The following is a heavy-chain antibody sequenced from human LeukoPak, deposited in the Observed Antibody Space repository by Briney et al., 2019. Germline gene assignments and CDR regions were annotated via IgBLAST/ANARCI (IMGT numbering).Heavy chain of an antibody. D-gene: IGHD6-13*01. V-gene: IGHV1-18*04. CDR1: GYTFTSYG. J-gene: IGHJ4*02. CDR2: ISAYNGNT. CDR3: ARSRRYSSSWYYFDY. Sequence: ASVKVSCKASGYTFTSYGISWVRQATGQGLEWMGWISAYNGNTNYAQKLQDRVTMTTDTSTSTAYMELRSLRSDDTAVYYCARSRRYSSSWYYFDYWGQGTLVTVSS.